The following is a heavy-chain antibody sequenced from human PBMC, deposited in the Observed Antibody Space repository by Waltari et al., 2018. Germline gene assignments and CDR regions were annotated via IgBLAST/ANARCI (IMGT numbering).Heavy chain of an antibody. V-gene: IGHV4-30-2*01. CDR1: GGSISRGGYS. CDR2: IYHSGST. Sequence: QLQLQESGSGLVKPSQTLSLTCAVSGGSISRGGYSWSWIRQPPGKGLEWIGYIYHSGSTYYNPSLKSRVTISVDRSKNQFSLKLSSVTAADTAVYYCARAQIAAPGWFDPWGQGTLVTVSS. CDR3: ARAQIAAPGWFDP. J-gene: IGHJ5*02. D-gene: IGHD6-6*01.